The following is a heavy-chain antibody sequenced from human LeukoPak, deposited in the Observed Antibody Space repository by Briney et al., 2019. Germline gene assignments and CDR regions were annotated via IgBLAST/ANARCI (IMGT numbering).Heavy chain of an antibody. CDR2: IYHSGST. CDR1: GYSISSGYY. V-gene: IGHV4-38-2*01. Sequence: NPSETLALTCAVSGYSISSGYYWGWIRQPPGKGLEWIGSIYHSGSTYYNPSLKSRVTISVDTSKNQFSLKLSSVTAADTAVYYCARQLYALYFDYWGQGTLVTVSS. J-gene: IGHJ4*02. CDR3: ARQLYALYFDY. D-gene: IGHD2-8*01.